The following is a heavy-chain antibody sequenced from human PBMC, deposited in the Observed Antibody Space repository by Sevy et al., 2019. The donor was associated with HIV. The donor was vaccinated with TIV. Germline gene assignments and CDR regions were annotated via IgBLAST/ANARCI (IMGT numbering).Heavy chain of an antibody. CDR2: IRQDGSEK. V-gene: IGHV3-7*01. Sequence: GGSLRLSCAVSGFTFRNFWMSWVRQAPGKGLEWVANIRQDGSEKYYVDSVRGRFPISRDNAKNSLLLQLNSLRADDTAIYYCAKSYFGSGTSYGMDLWGRGTTVTVSS. D-gene: IGHD3-10*01. CDR3: AKSYFGSGTSYGMDL. J-gene: IGHJ6*02. CDR1: GFTFRNFW.